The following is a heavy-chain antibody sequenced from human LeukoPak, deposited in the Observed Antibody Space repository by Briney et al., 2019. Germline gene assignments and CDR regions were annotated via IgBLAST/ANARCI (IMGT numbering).Heavy chain of an antibody. J-gene: IGHJ4*02. CDR2: ISGSGGST. Sequence: GGSLRLSCAASGFTFSSYAMSWVRQAPGKGLEWVSAISGSGGSTYYADSVRGRFTISRDNSKNTLYLQMNSLRAEDTAVYYCAKGTNRVPAAGPFDYWGQGTLVTVSS. CDR1: GFTFSSYA. V-gene: IGHV3-23*01. CDR3: AKGTNRVPAAGPFDY. D-gene: IGHD2-2*01.